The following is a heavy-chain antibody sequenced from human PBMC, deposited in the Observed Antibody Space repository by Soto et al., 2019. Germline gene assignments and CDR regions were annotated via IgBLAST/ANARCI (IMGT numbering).Heavy chain of an antibody. CDR3: ARDLRYYDFWSGYSYGMDV. CDR2: IYYSGST. J-gene: IGHJ6*02. Sequence: SETLSLTCTVSGGSISSYYWSWIRQPPGKGLEWIGYIYYSGSTNYNPSLKSRVTISVDTSKNQFSLKLSSVTAADTAVYYCARDLRYYDFWSGYSYGMDVRGQGTTVTVSS. V-gene: IGHV4-59*01. CDR1: GGSISSYY. D-gene: IGHD3-3*01.